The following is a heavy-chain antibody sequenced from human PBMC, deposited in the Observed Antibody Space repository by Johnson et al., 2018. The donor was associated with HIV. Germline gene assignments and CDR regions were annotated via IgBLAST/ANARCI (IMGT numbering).Heavy chain of an antibody. D-gene: IGHD6-13*01. V-gene: IGHV3-20*04. J-gene: IGHJ3*02. CDR1: GFTFDDYG. CDR2: INSDGSST. CDR3: ARAGSSSWTITGGPDALDI. Sequence: VQLVESGGGVVRPGGSLRLSCAASGFTFDDYGMSWVRQAPGTGLEWVSGINSDGSSTSYADSVKGRFTISRDNAKNTLHRQRNSRRVEAQAVYYCARAGSSSWTITGGPDALDIWGQGTMVTVSS.